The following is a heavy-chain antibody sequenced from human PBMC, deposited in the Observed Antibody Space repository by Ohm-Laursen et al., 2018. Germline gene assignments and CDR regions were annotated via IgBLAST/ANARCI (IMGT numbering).Heavy chain of an antibody. CDR3: AKGSRSSHYGSGRDNWFDP. V-gene: IGHV4-4*07. CDR2: MYATGSS. D-gene: IGHD3-10*01. Sequence: PSQTLSLTCTVSGDSINNYYWSWIRQPAGKGLEWIGRMYATGSSNYNPSLNSRVTMSVDTSRNQFSLKLTSVTAADTAVYYCAKGSRSSHYGSGRDNWFDPWGQGTLVTVSS. CDR1: GDSINNYY. J-gene: IGHJ5*02.